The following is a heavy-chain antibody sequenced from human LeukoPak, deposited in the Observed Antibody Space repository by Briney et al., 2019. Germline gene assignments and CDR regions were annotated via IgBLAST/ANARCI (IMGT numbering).Heavy chain of an antibody. CDR1: GNTFTDYH. V-gene: IGHV1-2*02. Sequence: SVKVSCKGSGNTFTDYHIHWVRQAPGQGLKWMEWINPNTGGTNYAQNFQGRVTMTRDTSITTSYMELSSLLSDDTALYYCARGGHGHTQNDYWGQGTLVTVSS. D-gene: IGHD5-24*01. CDR2: INPNTGGT. J-gene: IGHJ4*02. CDR3: ARGGHGHTQNDY.